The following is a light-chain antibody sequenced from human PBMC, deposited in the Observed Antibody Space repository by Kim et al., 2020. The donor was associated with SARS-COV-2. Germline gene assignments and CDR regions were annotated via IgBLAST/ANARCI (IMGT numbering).Light chain of an antibody. V-gene: IGKV3-20*01. CDR2: GAS. CDR1: QSVSSGD. J-gene: IGKJ4*01. Sequence: EIVLTQSPGTLSLFPGERATLSCRASQSVSSGDVVWYQQRPGQAPRLLIYGASSRATGIPDRFSGSGSGTDFTLTINRLEPEDFAVYYCQHYSGPPLTFGGGTKVDIK. CDR3: QHYSGPPLT.